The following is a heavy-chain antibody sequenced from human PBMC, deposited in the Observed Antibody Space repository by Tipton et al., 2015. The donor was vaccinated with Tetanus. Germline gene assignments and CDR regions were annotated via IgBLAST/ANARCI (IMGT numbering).Heavy chain of an antibody. CDR3: ARDRGVRGGYYYYHGMDV. CDR2: ISNSGST. J-gene: IGHJ6*02. Sequence: TLSLTCSVSNGSISSGGYYWSWIRQHPGEGLEWIGYISNSGSTYYNPSLKSRVTISVDTSQKQISLKVNSVTAADTAVYYCARDRGVRGGYYYYHGMDVWGQGTTVTVSS. V-gene: IGHV4-31*03. CDR1: NGSISSGGYY. D-gene: IGHD3-10*01.